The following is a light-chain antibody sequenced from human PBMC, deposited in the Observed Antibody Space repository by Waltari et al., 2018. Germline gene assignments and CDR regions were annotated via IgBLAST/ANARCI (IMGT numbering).Light chain of an antibody. V-gene: IGKV3D-15*01. CDR2: GAS. CDR3: QQYDTWPLGT. Sequence: ETIMTQSPATLSVSPGERATLSCRASQSISSNLAWYQQKPGQAPRLLLYGASTRPTGIPARFSGSWSGTEFTLTISSLQSEDFGVYYCQQYDTWPLGTFGQGTKLEIK. CDR1: QSISSN. J-gene: IGKJ2*01.